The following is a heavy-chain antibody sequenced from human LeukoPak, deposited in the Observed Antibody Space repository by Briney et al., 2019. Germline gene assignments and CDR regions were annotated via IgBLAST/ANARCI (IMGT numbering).Heavy chain of an antibody. V-gene: IGHV3-30*02. CDR3: AKPPPKLLWFGELLEYYYYMDV. Sequence: PGGSLRLSCAASGFTFSSYGMHWVRQAPGKGLEWVAFIRYDGSNKYYADSVKGRFTISRDNSKNTLYLQMNSLRAEDTAVYYCAKPPPKLLWFGELLEYYYYMDVWGKGTTVTISS. D-gene: IGHD3-10*01. CDR1: GFTFSSYG. J-gene: IGHJ6*03. CDR2: IRYDGSNK.